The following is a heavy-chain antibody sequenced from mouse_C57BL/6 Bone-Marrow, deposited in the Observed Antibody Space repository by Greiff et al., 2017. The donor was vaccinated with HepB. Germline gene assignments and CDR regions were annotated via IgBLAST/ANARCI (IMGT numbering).Heavy chain of an antibody. V-gene: IGHV1-69*01. J-gene: IGHJ2*01. D-gene: IGHD2-4*01. CDR2: IDPSDSYT. CDR3: ARRTFYYDYDVEFFDY. CDR1: GYTFTSYW. Sequence: VQLQQPGAELVMPGASVKLSCKASGYTFTSYWMHWVKQRPGQGLEWIGEIDPSDSYTNYNQKFKGKSKLTVDKSSSTAYMQLSSLTSEDSAVYYCARRTFYYDYDVEFFDYWGQGTTLSVSS.